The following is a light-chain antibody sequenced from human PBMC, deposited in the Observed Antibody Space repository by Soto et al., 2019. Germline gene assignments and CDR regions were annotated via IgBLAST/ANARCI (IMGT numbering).Light chain of an antibody. Sequence: EIVLTQSPATLSLSPGERATLSCRVSQSVSSYLAWYQQKPGQAPRLLIYDASNRATGIPARFSGSGSGTDFTLTISSLEPEDFAVYYCQQRSNWPGLTFGGGTKVDI. J-gene: IGKJ4*01. CDR3: QQRSNWPGLT. V-gene: IGKV3-11*01. CDR1: QSVSSY. CDR2: DAS.